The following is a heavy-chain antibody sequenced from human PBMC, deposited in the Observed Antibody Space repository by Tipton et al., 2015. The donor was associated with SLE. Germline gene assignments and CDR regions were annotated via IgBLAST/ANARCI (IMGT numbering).Heavy chain of an antibody. CDR3: AREGDSSANFYYYGVNV. Sequence: TLSLTCTVSGGSISNYYWSWIRQPPGKGLEWIGYIYYSGSTNYNPSLKSRVTISVDTSKNEFSLKLSSVTAADTAVYYCAREGDSSANFYYYGVNVWGQGTTVTVSS. CDR1: GGSISNYY. V-gene: IGHV4-59*12. CDR2: IYYSGST. D-gene: IGHD2-21*01. J-gene: IGHJ6*02.